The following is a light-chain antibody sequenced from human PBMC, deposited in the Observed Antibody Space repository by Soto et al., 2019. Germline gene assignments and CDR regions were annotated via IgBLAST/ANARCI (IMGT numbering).Light chain of an antibody. Sequence: DVQMTQSPSTLSAPVGDRVTITCRASQSINNLLAWYQQKPGKAPKFLIYDVSTLESGVPSRFSGSGSGTDFTLTISSLQPEDFATYYCLQDYNYPYTFGQGTKVDIK. CDR3: LQDYNYPYT. CDR2: DVS. V-gene: IGKV1-5*01. J-gene: IGKJ2*01. CDR1: QSINNL.